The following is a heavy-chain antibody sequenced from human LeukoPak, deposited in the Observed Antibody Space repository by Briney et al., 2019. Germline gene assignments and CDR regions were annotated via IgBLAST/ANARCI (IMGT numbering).Heavy chain of an antibody. CDR1: GFTFSDYY. J-gene: IGHJ4*02. Sequence: GGSLRLSCAASGFTFSDYYMSWLRQAPGKGLEWVSYISSSGSTIYYADSVKGRFTISRDNAKNSLYLQMNSLRAEDTAVYYCARDRASITGTPFFDYWGQGTLVTVSS. CDR2: ISSSGSTI. V-gene: IGHV3-11*01. D-gene: IGHD1-20*01. CDR3: ARDRASITGTPFFDY.